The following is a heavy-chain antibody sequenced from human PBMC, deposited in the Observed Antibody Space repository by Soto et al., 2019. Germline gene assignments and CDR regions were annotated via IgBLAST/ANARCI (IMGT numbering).Heavy chain of an antibody. CDR3: ARGTPITMVRGAIFDY. J-gene: IGHJ4*02. CDR1: GGSFSGYY. CDR2: INHNGST. D-gene: IGHD3-10*01. Sequence: SETLSLTCAVYGGSFSGYYWNWIRQPPGKGLEWMGKINHNGSTNYSPSLKSRLTISVDTSKNQFSLKLSSVTAADPAVYYCARGTPITMVRGAIFDYWGQGTLVTVSS. V-gene: IGHV4-34*01.